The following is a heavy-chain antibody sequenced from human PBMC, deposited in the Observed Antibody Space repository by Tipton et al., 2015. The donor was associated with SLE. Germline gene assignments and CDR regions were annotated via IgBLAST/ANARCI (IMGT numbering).Heavy chain of an antibody. J-gene: IGHJ6*03. Sequence: LRLSCTVSGGSISSYYWSWIRQPPGKGLEWIGYIYYSGSTNYNPSLKSRVTISVDTSKNQFSLKLSSVTAADTAVYYCARSGSYPYYYYYMDVWGKGTTVTVSS. CDR1: GGSISSYY. CDR3: ARSGSYPYYYYYMDV. V-gene: IGHV4-59*01. D-gene: IGHD1-26*01. CDR2: IYYSGST.